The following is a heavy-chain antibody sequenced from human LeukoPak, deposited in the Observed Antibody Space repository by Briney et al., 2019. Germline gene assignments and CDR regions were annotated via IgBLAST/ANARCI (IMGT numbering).Heavy chain of an antibody. CDR1: GGSISSYY. D-gene: IGHD4-17*01. CDR2: IYYSGST. J-gene: IGHJ4*02. V-gene: IGHV4-59*01. CDR3: ARATVTLLDY. Sequence: KPSETLSLTCTVSGGSISSYYWSWIRQPPGKGLEWIGYIYYSGSTNYNPSLKSRVTISVDTSKNQFSLKLSSVTAADTAVYCCARATVTLLDYWGQGTLVTVSS.